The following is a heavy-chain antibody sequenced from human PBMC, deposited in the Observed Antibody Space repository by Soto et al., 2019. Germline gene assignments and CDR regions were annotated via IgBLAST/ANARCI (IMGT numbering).Heavy chain of an antibody. Sequence: QITLNESGPTVVRPTETLTLTCRFSGFSLTTSGVGVGWIRQSPGKAPEWLALIYWDDDKRYSASLKSRLTITNDTSKNLVVLTVSDSDPTDTATYYCAHRVLRTVFGLVTTTAIYFDFWGQGTPFAVSS. CDR1: GFSLTTSGVG. D-gene: IGHD3-3*01. CDR3: AHRVLRTVFGLVTTTAIYFDF. J-gene: IGHJ4*02. V-gene: IGHV2-5*02. CDR2: IYWDDDK.